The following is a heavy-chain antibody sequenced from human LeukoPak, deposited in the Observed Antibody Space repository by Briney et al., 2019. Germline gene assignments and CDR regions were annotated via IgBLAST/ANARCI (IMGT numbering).Heavy chain of an antibody. CDR1: GGSIGSGTYH. Sequence: SETLSLTCIVSGGSIGSGTYHWGWIRQPPGQGLEWIASIHYTGATYYNPSLKSGVTISMETSKNQFSLKLDSVTAADTAVYYCARGSRVRGVIITAFGYWGQGTLVTVSS. CDR2: IHYTGAT. D-gene: IGHD3-10*01. CDR3: ARGSRVRGVIITAFGY. V-gene: IGHV4-39*07. J-gene: IGHJ4*02.